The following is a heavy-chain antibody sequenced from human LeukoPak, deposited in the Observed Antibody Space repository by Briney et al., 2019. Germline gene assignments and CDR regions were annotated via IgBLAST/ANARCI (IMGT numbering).Heavy chain of an antibody. J-gene: IGHJ4*02. CDR3: VRLNYYDSGTYPPYFDY. Sequence: TSETLSLTCTVSGYSISGGHYWGWIRQSPGKGLEWIESIYHSGSTYYNPSLKSRVTISIDTSKNQFSLKLSSVTAADTAVYYCVRLNYYDSGTYPPYFDYWGQGTLVTVSS. D-gene: IGHD3-10*01. V-gene: IGHV4-38-2*02. CDR2: IYHSGST. CDR1: GYSISGGHY.